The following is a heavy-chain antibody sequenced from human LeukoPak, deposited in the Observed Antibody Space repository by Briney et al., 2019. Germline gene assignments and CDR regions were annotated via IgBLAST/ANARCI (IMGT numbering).Heavy chain of an antibody. CDR2: ISYDGSNK. J-gene: IGHJ2*01. Sequence: PGGSLRLSCAASGFTFSSYGMHWVRQAPGKGLEWVAVISYDGSNKYYADSAKGRFTISRDNAKNTLYLQMNSLRAEDTAVYYCARGGGYSYGLGHWYFDLWGRGTLVTVSS. CDR1: GFTFSSYG. CDR3: ARGGGYSYGLGHWYFDL. D-gene: IGHD5-18*01. V-gene: IGHV3-30*03.